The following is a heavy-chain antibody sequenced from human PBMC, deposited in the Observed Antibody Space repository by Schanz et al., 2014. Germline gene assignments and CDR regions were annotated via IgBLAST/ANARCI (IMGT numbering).Heavy chain of an antibody. V-gene: IGHV3-30*04. CDR1: GFTFSNFA. J-gene: IGHJ6*01. D-gene: IGHD1-1*01. Sequence: QVQLVESGGGVVQPGRSLRLSCAASGFTFSNFAIHWVRQAPGKGLEWVAVISYDGSHKDYADSVKGRFTISRDNSKNTLYLQMKSLRVEDTAVYYCVKDPDKYNWNDVEGMDVWGPGTTVTVSS. CDR2: ISYDGSHK. CDR3: VKDPDKYNWNDVEGMDV.